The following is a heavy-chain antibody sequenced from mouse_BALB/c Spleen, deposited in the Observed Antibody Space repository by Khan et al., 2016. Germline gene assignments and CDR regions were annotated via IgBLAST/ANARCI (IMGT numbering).Heavy chain of an antibody. CDR1: GYSITSDYA. Sequence: EVKLLESGPGRVKPSQSLSLTCTVTGYSITSDYAWNWIRQFPGNKLEWMGYITYSGSRRYYPSLKSRISGTRDTAKKQLFLQLNSVTNEDTATSCSSRSPTAYYPLHSSAHATSVPISS. J-gene: IGHJ4*01. D-gene: IGHD2-10*01. V-gene: IGHV3-2*02. CDR3: SRSPTAYYPLHS. CDR2: ITYSGSR.